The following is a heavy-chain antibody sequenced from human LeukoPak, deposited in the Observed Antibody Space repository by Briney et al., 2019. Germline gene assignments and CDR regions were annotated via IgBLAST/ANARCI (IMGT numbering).Heavy chain of an antibody. V-gene: IGHV4-59*08. J-gene: IGHJ5*02. CDR3: ARHAIYSGGYSFWFDP. CDR1: GGSIGLHY. Sequence: SETLSLTCPVSGGSIGLHYWSWIRQPPGKGLEWIAFTSYSGRTNYNPSLKSRASISLDTSKNLCSLRLSSVTGADTAVYYCARHAIYSGGYSFWFDPWGLGTLVTVSS. D-gene: IGHD1-26*01. CDR2: TSYSGRT.